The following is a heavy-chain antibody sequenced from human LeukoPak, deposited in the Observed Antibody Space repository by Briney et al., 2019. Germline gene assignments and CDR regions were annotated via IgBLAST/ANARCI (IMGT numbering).Heavy chain of an antibody. CDR1: GFTFSSYA. V-gene: IGHV3-30*04. Sequence: GRSLRLSCAASGFTFSSYAMHWVRQAPGKGLEWEAVISHDGSNKYYADSVKGRFTISRDNSKNTLYLQMNSLRAEDTAVYYCARDGGYDSYFDYWGQGTLVTVSS. CDR3: ARDGGYDSYFDY. J-gene: IGHJ4*02. CDR2: ISHDGSNK. D-gene: IGHD5-12*01.